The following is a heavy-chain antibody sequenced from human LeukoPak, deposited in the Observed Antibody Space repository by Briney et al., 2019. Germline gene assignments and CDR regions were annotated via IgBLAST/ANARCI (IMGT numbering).Heavy chain of an antibody. D-gene: IGHD3-10*01. CDR2: IKQDGSEK. CDR3: ARADYSGSGTIWGAY. Sequence: GGSQRLSCAASGFTFSSYWMSWVRQAPGKGLEWVANIKQDGSEKYYVDSVKGRFTISRDNAKNSLYLQMNSLRVEDTAVYYCARADYSGSGTIWGAYWGQGTLVTVSS. J-gene: IGHJ4*02. V-gene: IGHV3-7*01. CDR1: GFTFSSYW.